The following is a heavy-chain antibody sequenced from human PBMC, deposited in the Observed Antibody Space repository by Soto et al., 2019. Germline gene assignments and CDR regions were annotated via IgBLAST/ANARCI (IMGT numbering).Heavy chain of an antibody. Sequence: GGSLRLSCVVSGFTLGDYSMNWVRQAPGKRLEWVSHISDRGSRMFYADSVKGRFTISRDTANNSLHLQMNSLRAEDTAVYYCAPQGVGATGYVYWGQGTLVTVSS. D-gene: IGHD1-26*01. CDR1: GFTLGDYS. CDR3: APQGVGATGYVY. V-gene: IGHV3-48*01. CDR2: ISDRGSRM. J-gene: IGHJ4*02.